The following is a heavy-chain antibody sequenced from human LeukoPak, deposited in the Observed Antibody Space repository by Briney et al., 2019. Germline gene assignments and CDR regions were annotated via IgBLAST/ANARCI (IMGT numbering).Heavy chain of an antibody. CDR1: GFTFSSYS. J-gene: IGHJ4*02. V-gene: IGHV3-21*01. D-gene: IGHD5-12*01. CDR3: ASLYSGYDTAHFGY. CDR2: ISSSSIYI. Sequence: PGGSLRLSCAASGFTFSSYSMNWVRQAPGKGLEWVSSISSSSIYIYYADSLKGRFTISRDNAKNSLYLQMNSLRAEDTAVYYCASLYSGYDTAHFGYWGQGTLVTVSS.